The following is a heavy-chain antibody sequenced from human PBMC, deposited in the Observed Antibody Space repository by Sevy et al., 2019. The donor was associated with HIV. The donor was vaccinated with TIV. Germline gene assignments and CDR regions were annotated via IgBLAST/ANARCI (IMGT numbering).Heavy chain of an antibody. J-gene: IGHJ5*02. CDR1: GFTFSSYW. CDR3: ARGTYYYDSSGYYYHNWFDP. Sequence: GGSLRLSCAASGFTFSSYWMSWVRQAPGKGLEWVANIKQDGSEKYYVDSVKGRFTISRDNAKNSLYLQMNSLRAEDTAVYYCARGTYYYDSSGYYYHNWFDPWGQGTLVTVSS. CDR2: IKQDGSEK. D-gene: IGHD3-22*01. V-gene: IGHV3-7*01.